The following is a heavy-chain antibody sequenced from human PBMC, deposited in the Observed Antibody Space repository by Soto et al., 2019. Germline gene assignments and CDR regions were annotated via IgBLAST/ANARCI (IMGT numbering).Heavy chain of an antibody. CDR3: ARWQQMRRLESSSYAFDP. J-gene: IGHJ5*02. Sequence: QVQLVQSGAEVKKPGASVKVSCKASGYTFTSYGISWVRQAPGQGLEWMGWISAYNGNTNYAQKLQGRVTMTTDTSTSTAYMELRSLRSDDTAVYYCARWQQMRRLESSSYAFDPWGQGTLVTVSS. CDR1: GYTFTSYG. V-gene: IGHV1-18*01. CDR2: ISAYNGNT. D-gene: IGHD6-13*01.